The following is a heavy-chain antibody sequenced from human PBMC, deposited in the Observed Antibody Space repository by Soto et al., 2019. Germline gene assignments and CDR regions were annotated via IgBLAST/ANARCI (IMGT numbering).Heavy chain of an antibody. D-gene: IGHD3-22*01. CDR1: GDSFTSDC. V-gene: IGHV5-10-1*01. Sequence: GEALKISWKDSGDSFTSDCISGVRQMPGKGLEWMGRIDPSDSYTNYSPSFQGHVTISADKSISTAYLQWSSLKASDTAMYYCASADYYDSSGYLYAFDIWGQGTMVTVSS. J-gene: IGHJ3*02. CDR3: ASADYYDSSGYLYAFDI. CDR2: IDPSDSYT.